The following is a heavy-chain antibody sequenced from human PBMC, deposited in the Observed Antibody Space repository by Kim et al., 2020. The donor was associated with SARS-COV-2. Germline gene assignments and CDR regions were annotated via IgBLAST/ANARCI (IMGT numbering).Heavy chain of an antibody. D-gene: IGHD3-3*01. Sequence: YSTSLKTRLTISKDTSKNQVVLTMTNMDPVDTATYYCARIGPNEWPSLDYWGQGTLVTVSS. CDR3: ARIGPNEWPSLDY. J-gene: IGHJ4*02. V-gene: IGHV2-70*01.